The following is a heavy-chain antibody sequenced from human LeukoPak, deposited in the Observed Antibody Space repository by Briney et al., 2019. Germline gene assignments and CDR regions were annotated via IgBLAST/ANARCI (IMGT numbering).Heavy chain of an antibody. J-gene: IGHJ4*02. CDR3: SLAAEGPIRYFDY. D-gene: IGHD3-9*01. CDR2: MNPNSGNT. Sequence: ASVKVSCKASGYSFSSYDIIWVRQATGQGLEWMGWMNPNSGNTGYAQKFQGIVTMTRNTSINTAYMELSGLISEDTAVYFCSLAAEGPIRYFDYWGQGTLVTVSS. CDR1: GYSFSSYD. V-gene: IGHV1-8*01.